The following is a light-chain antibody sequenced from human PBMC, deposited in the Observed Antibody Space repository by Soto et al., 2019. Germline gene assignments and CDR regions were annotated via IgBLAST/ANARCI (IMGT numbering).Light chain of an antibody. CDR1: QDINNC. CDR3: QQYDNLPLT. J-gene: IGKJ3*01. Sequence: DLQMSQTPSSLSASLGDRVTIXXQASQDINNCLNWYHQKPGKAPKVXIYDASKLETGVPSRFSGSGAGTHFTFTISSLQPEDTATYYCQQYDNLPLTFGPGTKVDIK. V-gene: IGKV1-33*01. CDR2: DAS.